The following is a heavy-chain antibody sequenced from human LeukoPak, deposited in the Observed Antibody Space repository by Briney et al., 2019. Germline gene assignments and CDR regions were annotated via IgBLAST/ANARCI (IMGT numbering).Heavy chain of an antibody. Sequence: PGGSLTLSCVASGFTFSNYWMRWVRQAPGKGLEWVANIDPHGNNKLYVDSVKGRFSISRDNAKNSLYLQMNSPRVEDTAIYYCAREHWSTPDCWGQGTLVTVSS. CDR1: GFTFSNYW. V-gene: IGHV3-7*01. J-gene: IGHJ4*02. D-gene: IGHD2-8*02. CDR3: AREHWSTPDC. CDR2: IDPHGNNK.